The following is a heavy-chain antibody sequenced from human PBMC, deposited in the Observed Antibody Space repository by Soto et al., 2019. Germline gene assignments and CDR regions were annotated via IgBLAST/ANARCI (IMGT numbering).Heavy chain of an antibody. CDR3: ARDGAGYWSGGSCYTIEEYFQY. J-gene: IGHJ1*01. CDR1: GFTFSSYG. V-gene: IGHV3-33*01. CDR2: IWYDGSNK. Sequence: QVQLVESGGGVVQPGRSLRLSCAASGFTFSSYGMHWVRQAPGKGLEWVAVIWYDGSNKYYADSVKGRFTISRDNSKNTRYLQMNSLRAEDTAVYYCARDGAGYWSGGSCYTIEEYFQYWGQGTLVTVAS. D-gene: IGHD2-15*01.